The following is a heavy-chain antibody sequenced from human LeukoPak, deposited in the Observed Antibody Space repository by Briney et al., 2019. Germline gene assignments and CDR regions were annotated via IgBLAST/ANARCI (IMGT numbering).Heavy chain of an antibody. Sequence: ASVTVSCKVSGYTLTELSMHWVRQAPGKGLEWMGGFDPEDGETIYAQKFQGRVTMTEDTSTDTAYMELSSLRFEDTAVYYCATVTGVEGRYFDYWGQGTLVTVSS. CDR2: FDPEDGET. D-gene: IGHD3-9*01. J-gene: IGHJ4*02. CDR1: GYTLTELS. CDR3: ATVTGVEGRYFDY. V-gene: IGHV1-24*01.